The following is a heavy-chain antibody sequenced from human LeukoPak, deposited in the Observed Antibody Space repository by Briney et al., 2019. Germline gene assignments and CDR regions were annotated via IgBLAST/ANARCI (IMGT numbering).Heavy chain of an antibody. CDR1: GGSISSYY. D-gene: IGHD3-22*01. CDR3: ARVAIVVVITTNHYYFDY. CDR2: IYYSGST. Sequence: SETLSLTCTVSGGSISSYYWSWIRQPPGKGLEWIGYIYYSGSTNYNPSLKSRVTISVDTSKNQFSLKLSSVTAADTAVYYCARVAIVVVITTNHYYFDYWGQGTLVTVSS. V-gene: IGHV4-59*12. J-gene: IGHJ4*02.